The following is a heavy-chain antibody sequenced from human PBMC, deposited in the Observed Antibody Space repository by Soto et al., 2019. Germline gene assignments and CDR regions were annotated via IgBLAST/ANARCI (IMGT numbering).Heavy chain of an antibody. CDR2: ISAYNGNT. CDR3: ARVEEYQLLVPYYYYYYYMDV. D-gene: IGHD2-2*01. Sequence: ASVKVSCKASGYTFTSYGISWVRQAPGQGLEWMGWISAYNGNTNYAQKLQGRVTMTTDTSTSTAYMELRSLRSDDTAVYYCARVEEYQLLVPYYYYYYYMDVWGKGTTVTVSS. V-gene: IGHV1-18*01. CDR1: GYTFTSYG. J-gene: IGHJ6*03.